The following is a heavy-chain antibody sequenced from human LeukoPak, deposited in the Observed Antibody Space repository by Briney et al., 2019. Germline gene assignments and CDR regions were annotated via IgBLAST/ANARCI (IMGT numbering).Heavy chain of an antibody. Sequence: EASVKVSCKASGYTFTSYGINWVRQAPGQELEWMGWISAYNSNTHYAQKLQGRVTMTTDTSTSTAYMEVRSLRSDDTAVYYCARANMVRGVGSFFDRNWFDPWGQGTLVTVSS. J-gene: IGHJ5*02. D-gene: IGHD3-10*01. CDR3: ARANMVRGVGSFFDRNWFDP. V-gene: IGHV1-18*01. CDR1: GYTFTSYG. CDR2: ISAYNSNT.